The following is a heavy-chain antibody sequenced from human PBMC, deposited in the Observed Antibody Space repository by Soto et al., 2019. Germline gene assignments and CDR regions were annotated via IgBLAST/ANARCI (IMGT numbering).Heavy chain of an antibody. CDR1: GYTFTSYY. J-gene: IGHJ4*02. CDR3: ARDSYYYDSSGYYRYLNY. CDR2: INPSGGST. V-gene: IGHV1-46*01. Sequence: ASVKVSCKASGYTFTSYYMHWVRQAPGQGLEWMGIINPSGGSTSYAQKFQGRVTMTRDTSTSTVHMELSSLRSEDTAVYYCARDSYYYDSSGYYRYLNYWGQGTLVTAPQ. D-gene: IGHD3-22*01.